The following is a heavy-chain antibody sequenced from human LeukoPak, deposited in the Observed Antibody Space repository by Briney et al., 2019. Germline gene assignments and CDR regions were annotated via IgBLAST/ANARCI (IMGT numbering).Heavy chain of an antibody. D-gene: IGHD3-16*01. V-gene: IGHV1-46*01. CDR2: INPSGDFR. Sequence: GASVKVSCKASGYTFVTHWMHWVRQAPGQGLEWMGIINPSGDFRSYAQKFKGRVTVTRDMSTRTVYMELSDLRPDDTAVYYCAREPPHASPSHYYYYMDVWGKGTTVTISS. CDR1: GYTFVTHW. CDR3: AREPPHASPSHYYYYMDV. J-gene: IGHJ6*03.